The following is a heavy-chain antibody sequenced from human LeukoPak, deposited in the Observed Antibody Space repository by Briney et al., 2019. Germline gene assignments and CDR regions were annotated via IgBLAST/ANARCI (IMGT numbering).Heavy chain of an antibody. V-gene: IGHV4-31*11. CDR1: GGSISSSNW. CDR3: ARGTYSSSWYFSNWFDP. Sequence: SETLSLTCAVSGGSISSSNWWSWIRQHPGKGLEWIGYIYYSGSTYYNPSLKSRVTISVDTSKNQFSLKLSSVTAADTAVYYCARGTYSSSWYFSNWFDPWGQGTLVTVSS. J-gene: IGHJ5*02. CDR2: IYYSGST. D-gene: IGHD6-13*01.